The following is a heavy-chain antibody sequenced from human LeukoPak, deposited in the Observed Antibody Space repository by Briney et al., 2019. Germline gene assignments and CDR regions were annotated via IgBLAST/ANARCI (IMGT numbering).Heavy chain of an antibody. CDR3: ARGKYYYGSGSYTILDY. V-gene: IGHV4-34*01. D-gene: IGHD3-10*01. J-gene: IGHJ4*02. Sequence: GSLRLSCAASGFTFSSYAMSWVRQPPGKGLEWIGEINHSGSTNYNPSLKSRVTISVDTSKNQFSLKLSSVTAADTAVYYCARGKYYYGSGSYTILDYWGQGTLVTVSS. CDR2: INHSGST. CDR1: GFTFSSYA.